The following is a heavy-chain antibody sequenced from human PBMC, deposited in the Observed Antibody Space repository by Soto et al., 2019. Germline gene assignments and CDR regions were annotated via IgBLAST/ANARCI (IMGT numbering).Heavy chain of an antibody. Sequence: SETLSLTCSVSGGSMSEYFWSWIRQSPGKGLEWIGYIYYLGSTDYNPSLKSRVTISVDTSKRQFSLRLTSVTAADTAVYYCAREGYDGSGSPYPAYWGPGTKVTVSS. CDR1: GGSMSEYF. D-gene: IGHD3-10*01. V-gene: IGHV4-59*01. CDR2: IYYLGST. CDR3: AREGYDGSGSPYPAY. J-gene: IGHJ4*02.